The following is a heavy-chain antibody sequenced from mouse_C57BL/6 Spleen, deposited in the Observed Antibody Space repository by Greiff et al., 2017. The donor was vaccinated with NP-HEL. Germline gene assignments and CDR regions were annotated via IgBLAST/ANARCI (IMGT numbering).Heavy chain of an antibody. CDR3: ANVDGYSRWLAY. Sequence: VQLQQSGAELVKPGASVKLSCTASGFNITDYYMHWVKQRTEQGLEWIGRIDPEDGETKYAPKFQGKATITADTSSNTAYLQLSSLTSEDTAVYYCANVDGYSRWLAYWGQGTLVTVSA. V-gene: IGHV14-2*01. J-gene: IGHJ3*01. D-gene: IGHD2-3*01. CDR2: IDPEDGET. CDR1: GFNITDYY.